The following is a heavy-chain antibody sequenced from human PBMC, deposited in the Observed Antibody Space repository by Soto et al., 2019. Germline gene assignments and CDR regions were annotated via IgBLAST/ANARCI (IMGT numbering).Heavy chain of an antibody. CDR3: ARNRYGGYDFDY. CDR1: SGSITSSNW. J-gene: IGHJ4*02. D-gene: IGHD5-12*01. Sequence: QVQLQESGPGLVKPSGTLSLTCAVSSGSITSSNWWRWVRQPPGEGLEWIGEVSHTGNDNYIPSLKSRVNISVDKSRNQFSLRLSAVTAADTAVYYCARNRYGGYDFDYWGQGSLVTVSS. CDR2: VSHTGND. V-gene: IGHV4-4*02.